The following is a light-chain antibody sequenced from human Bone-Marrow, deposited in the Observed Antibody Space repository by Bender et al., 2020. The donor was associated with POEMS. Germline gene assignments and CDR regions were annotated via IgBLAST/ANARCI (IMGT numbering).Light chain of an antibody. J-gene: IGLJ2*01. Sequence: SYVLTQPPSVSVAPGQTARITCGGNNIGSKSVHWYQQKPGQAPVLVVYDDSDRPSGIPERFSGSSSGTMATLTISGAQVEDEADYYCFSTDSSGNYRVFGGGTKLTVL. CDR2: DDS. V-gene: IGLV3-21*02. CDR3: FSTDSSGNYRV. CDR1: NIGSKS.